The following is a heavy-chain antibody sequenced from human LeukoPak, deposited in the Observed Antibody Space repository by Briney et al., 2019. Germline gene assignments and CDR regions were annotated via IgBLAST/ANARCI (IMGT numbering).Heavy chain of an antibody. Sequence: SETLSLTCAVHGGSFSGYYWSWIRQPPGKGLEWIGEINHSGSTNYNPSLKSRVTISVDTSKNQFSLKLSSVTAADTAVYYCARGASSIHFDYWGQGTLVTVSS. V-gene: IGHV4-34*01. CDR3: ARGASSIHFDY. CDR1: GGSFSGYY. D-gene: IGHD3-16*01. J-gene: IGHJ4*02. CDR2: INHSGST.